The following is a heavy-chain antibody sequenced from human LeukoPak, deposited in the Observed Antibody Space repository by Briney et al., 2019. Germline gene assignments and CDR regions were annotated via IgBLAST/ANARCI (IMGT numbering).Heavy chain of an antibody. J-gene: IGHJ4*02. D-gene: IGHD3-10*01. Sequence: PAESLRLSCAASGFTFSSYAKSWVRQAPGQGMELVSAISGSGGSTYYADSVKGRVTISRENSKNTLYLQITSLRAEDTAVYYCAISRGDYWGQGTLVTVSS. CDR1: GFTFSSYA. CDR2: ISGSGGST. CDR3: AISRGDY. V-gene: IGHV3-23*01.